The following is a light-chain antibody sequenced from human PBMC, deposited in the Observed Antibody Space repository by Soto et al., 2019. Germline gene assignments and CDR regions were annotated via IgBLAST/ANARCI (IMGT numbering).Light chain of an antibody. J-gene: IGKJ4*01. V-gene: IGKV1-5*01. CDR1: QSFPSS. Sequence: DIQMTHSPSTLSASVGDRVTITCRASQSFPSSLAWYQQRPGKAPELLIYDASSLESGVPSRFRGSGSGTEFTLTISSLQPDDFATYYCQQYETYPLTFGGGTKVEIK. CDR2: DAS. CDR3: QQYETYPLT.